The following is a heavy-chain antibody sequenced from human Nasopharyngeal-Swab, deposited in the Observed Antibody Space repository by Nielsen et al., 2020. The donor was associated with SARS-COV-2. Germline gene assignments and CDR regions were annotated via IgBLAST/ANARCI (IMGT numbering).Heavy chain of an antibody. V-gene: IGHV5-51*01. CDR2: IYPGDSYT. D-gene: IGHD3-22*01. Sequence: ESLKISCKGSGYSFTSYWIGWVRQMPGKCLEWMGLIYPGDSYTTYSPSFQGQVTISADKSISTAYLQWSSLKASDTAMYYCARHYYDSSARVGGMDVWGQGTTVTVSS. J-gene: IGHJ6*02. CDR3: ARHYYDSSARVGGMDV. CDR1: GYSFTSYW.